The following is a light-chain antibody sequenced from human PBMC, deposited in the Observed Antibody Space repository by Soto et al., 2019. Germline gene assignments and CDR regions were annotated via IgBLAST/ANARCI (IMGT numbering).Light chain of an antibody. J-gene: IGKJ1*01. V-gene: IGKV1D-8*03. CDR3: QQYKSYWT. Sequence: VIWMTQSPSLLSASTGDRVTLSCRMSQGISSYLAWYQQKPGKAPKLLIYDASSLESGVPSRFSGSGSGTEFTLTISSLQPDDFATYYCQQYKSYWTFGQGTKVDI. CDR2: DAS. CDR1: QGISSY.